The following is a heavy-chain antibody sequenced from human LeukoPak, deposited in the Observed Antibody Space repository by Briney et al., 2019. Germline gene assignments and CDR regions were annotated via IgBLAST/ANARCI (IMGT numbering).Heavy chain of an antibody. CDR2: INTNTGNP. CDR1: GYTFTHYT. V-gene: IGHV7-4-1*02. Sequence: GASVRVSSTGSGYTFTHYTINWVRQAPGQGLEWMGWINTNTGNPTYAQGFTGRFVFSLDTSVSTAYLQISGLKPEDTAVYYCAREPPHSSGCTLGRGDFWGQGTLVSVSS. D-gene: IGHD6-19*01. CDR3: AREPPHSSGCTLGRGDF. J-gene: IGHJ1*01.